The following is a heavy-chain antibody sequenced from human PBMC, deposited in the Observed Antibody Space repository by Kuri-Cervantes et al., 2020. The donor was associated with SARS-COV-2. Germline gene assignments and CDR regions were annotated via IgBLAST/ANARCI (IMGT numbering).Heavy chain of an antibody. CDR3: ARRLAAAGNWFDP. D-gene: IGHD6-13*01. CDR2: INPSGGST. Sequence: ASVKVSCRASGYTFPSYYMHWVRQASGQGLEWMGIINPSGGSTSYAQKVQGRVTITADKSPSTAYMELSSLRSEDTAVYYCARRLAAAGNWFDPWGQGTLVTVSS. CDR1: GYTFPSYY. V-gene: IGHV1-46*01. J-gene: IGHJ5*02.